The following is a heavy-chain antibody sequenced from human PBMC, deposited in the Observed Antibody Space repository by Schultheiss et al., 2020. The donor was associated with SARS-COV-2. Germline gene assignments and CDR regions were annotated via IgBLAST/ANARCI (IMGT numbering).Heavy chain of an antibody. CDR1: GFTFSSYS. Sequence: GGSLRLSFAASGFTFSSYSMNWVRQAPGKGLEWVSSISSSSSYIYYADSVKGRFTISRDNAKNSLYLQMNSLRAEDTAVYYCATHGRTISGGMDVWGQGTTVTGSS. CDR3: ATHGRTISGGMDV. J-gene: IGHJ6*02. D-gene: IGHD3-3*01. CDR2: ISSSSSYI. V-gene: IGHV3-21*01.